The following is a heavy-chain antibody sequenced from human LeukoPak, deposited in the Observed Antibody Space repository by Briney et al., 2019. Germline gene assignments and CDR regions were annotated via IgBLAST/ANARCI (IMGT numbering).Heavy chain of an antibody. CDR1: GGSFSGYY. J-gene: IGHJ4*02. CDR2: INHSGST. Sequence: SETLSLTCAVYGGSFSGYYWSWIRQPPGKGLEWIGEINHSGSTNYNPSLKSRVTLSVDTSKNQVSLKLTSVSTADTAVYYCALRNGHSSSSGDYWGQGTLVTVSS. V-gene: IGHV4-34*01. CDR3: ALRNGHSSSSGDY. D-gene: IGHD6-6*01.